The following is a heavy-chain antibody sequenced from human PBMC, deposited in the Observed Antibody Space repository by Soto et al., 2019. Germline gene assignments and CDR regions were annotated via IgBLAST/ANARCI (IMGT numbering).Heavy chain of an antibody. CDR1: GGTFSSYT. V-gene: IGHV1-69*02. Sequence: QVQLVQSGAEVKKPGSSVKVSCKASGGTFSSYTISWVRQAPGQGLEWMGRIIPILGIANYAQKFQGRVTXXAXKXXSTAYMELSSLRSEDTAVYYCAGEGYSSSLEYFDYWGQGTLVTVSS. J-gene: IGHJ4*02. D-gene: IGHD6-13*01. CDR2: IIPILGIA. CDR3: AGEGYSSSLEYFDY.